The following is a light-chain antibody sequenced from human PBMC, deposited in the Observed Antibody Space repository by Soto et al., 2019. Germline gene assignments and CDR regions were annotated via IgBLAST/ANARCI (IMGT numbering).Light chain of an antibody. V-gene: IGLV2-11*01. CDR1: SSDVGGYNY. J-gene: IGLJ2*01. CDR2: DVS. CDR3: CSYAGSYTFVV. Sequence: QSALTQPRSVSGSPGQSVTISCTGTSSDVGGYNYVSWYQQHPGKAPILMIYDVSKRPSGVPDRFSGSKSGNTASLTISGLQAEDEADYYCCSYAGSYTFVVFGGGTQLTVL.